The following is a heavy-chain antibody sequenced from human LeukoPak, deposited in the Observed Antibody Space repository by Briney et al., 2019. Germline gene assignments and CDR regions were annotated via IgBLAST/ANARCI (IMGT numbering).Heavy chain of an antibody. CDR2: IYYSGST. CDR3: AKNAVAGHRILDY. V-gene: IGHV4-61*01. CDR1: GGSVSSGSYY. Sequence: SETLSLTCTVSGGSVSSGSYYWSWIRQPPGKGLEWIGYIYYSGSTNYNPSLKSRVTISVDTSKNQFSLKLSSVTAADTAVYYCAKNAVAGHRILDYWGQGTLVTVSS. D-gene: IGHD6-19*01. J-gene: IGHJ4*02.